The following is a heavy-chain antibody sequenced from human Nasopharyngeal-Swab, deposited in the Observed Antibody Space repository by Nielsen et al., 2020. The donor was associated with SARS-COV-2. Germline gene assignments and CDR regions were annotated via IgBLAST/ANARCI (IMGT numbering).Heavy chain of an antibody. CDR1: GFTFSSYD. CDR3: ARAHYGGTYYYYYGMDV. J-gene: IGHJ6*02. Sequence: GEAVKISWAASGFTFSSYDMHWVSQATGKGLEWVSAIGTAGDTYYPGSVKGRFTISRENAKNSLYLQMNSLRAGDTAVYYCARAHYGGTYYYYYGMDVWGQGTTVTVSS. D-gene: IGHD4-23*01. CDR2: IGTAGDT. V-gene: IGHV3-13*01.